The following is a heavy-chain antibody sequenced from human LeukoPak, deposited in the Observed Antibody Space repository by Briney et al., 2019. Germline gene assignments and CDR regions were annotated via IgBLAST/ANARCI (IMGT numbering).Heavy chain of an antibody. D-gene: IGHD3-10*01. V-gene: IGHV3-23*01. Sequence: GGSLRLSCAVSGITLSNYGMSWVRQAPGKGLEWVAGLSGSGGGTNYADSVKGRFTISRDNAKNTLYLQMNSLRAEDTAVYFCAKRGVVIRVILVGFHKEAYYFDSWGHGALVTVSS. J-gene: IGHJ4*01. CDR3: AKRGVVIRVILVGFHKEAYYFDS. CDR1: GITLSNYG. CDR2: LSGSGGGT.